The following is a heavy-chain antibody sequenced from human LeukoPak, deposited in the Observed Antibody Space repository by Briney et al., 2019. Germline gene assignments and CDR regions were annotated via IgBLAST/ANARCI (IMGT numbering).Heavy chain of an antibody. CDR2: IKQDGSEK. CDR3: ARQWELLYLDY. CDR1: GFIFSTYA. V-gene: IGHV3-7*01. D-gene: IGHD1-26*01. J-gene: IGHJ4*02. Sequence: GGSLRLSCATSGFIFSTYALSWVRQAPGKGLEWVANIKQDGSEKYYVDSVKGRFTISRDNAKNSLYLQMNSLRAEDTAVYYCARQWELLYLDYWGQGTLVTVSS.